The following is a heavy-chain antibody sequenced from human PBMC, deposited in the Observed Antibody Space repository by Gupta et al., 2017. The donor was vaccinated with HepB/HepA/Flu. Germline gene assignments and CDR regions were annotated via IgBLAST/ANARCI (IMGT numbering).Heavy chain of an antibody. CDR3: ARPYSYYYYGMDV. Sequence: EVQLVESGGGLVQPGGSLRLSCAASGFTFSSYWMRWVRQAPGKGLEWVANIKQDGSEKYYVDSVKGRFTISRDNAKNSLYLQMNSLRAEDTAVYYCARPYSYYYYGMDVWGQGTTVTVSS. D-gene: IGHD1-26*01. V-gene: IGHV3-7*01. CDR1: GFTFSSYW. CDR2: IKQDGSEK. J-gene: IGHJ6*02.